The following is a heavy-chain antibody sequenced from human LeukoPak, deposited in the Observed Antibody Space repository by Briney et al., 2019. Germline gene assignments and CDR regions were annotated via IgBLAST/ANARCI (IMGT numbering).Heavy chain of an antibody. CDR2: MNPNSGNT. CDR3: ARDGEMATISPYFDY. D-gene: IGHD5-24*01. CDR1: GYTFTSYD. V-gene: IGHV1-8*01. J-gene: IGHJ4*02. Sequence: ASVKVSCKASGYTFTSYDINWVRQATGQGLEWMGWMNPNSGNTGYAQKFQGRVTITADESTSTAYMELSSLRSEDTAVYYCARDGEMATISPYFDYWGQGTLVTVSS.